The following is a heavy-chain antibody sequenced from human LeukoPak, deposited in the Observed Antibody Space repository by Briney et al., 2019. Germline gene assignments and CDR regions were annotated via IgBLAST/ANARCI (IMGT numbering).Heavy chain of an antibody. V-gene: IGHV1-69-2*01. CDR2: VDPEDGET. D-gene: IGHD1-26*01. CDR3: ATSGSYYGGAFDI. Sequence: ASVKVSCKVSGYTFTDYYVHWVQQAPGKGLEWMELVDPEDGETIYAEKFQGRVTITADTSTDTAYMELSSLRSEDTAVYYCATSGSYYGGAFDIWGQGTMVTVSS. CDR1: GYTFTDYY. J-gene: IGHJ3*02.